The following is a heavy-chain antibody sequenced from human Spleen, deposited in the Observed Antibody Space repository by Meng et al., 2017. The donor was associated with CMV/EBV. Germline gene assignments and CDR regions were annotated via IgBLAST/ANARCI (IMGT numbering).Heavy chain of an antibody. Sequence: GGSLRLSCVASGFSFSEAWMSWVRLAPGKGLEWVGRIRKNSGGVTTEYAAPVKGRFIISRDDSQNMVLLQMTSLKSEDTAVYYCTTDSTTTNIAADYGLDVWGQGTTVTVSS. CDR2: IRKNSGGVTT. J-gene: IGHJ6*02. CDR1: GFSFSEAW. D-gene: IGHD1-26*01. CDR3: TTDSTTTNIAADYGLDV. V-gene: IGHV3-15*01.